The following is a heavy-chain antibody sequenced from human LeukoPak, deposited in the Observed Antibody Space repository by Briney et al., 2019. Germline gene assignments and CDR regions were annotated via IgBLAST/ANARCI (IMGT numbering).Heavy chain of an antibody. D-gene: IGHD4-17*01. CDR2: ITGTGGR. CDR1: GFTFSSYT. V-gene: IGHV3-23*01. J-gene: IGHJ5*02. Sequence: GGSLRLSCAASGFTFSSYTMSWVRQAPGKGLEWVSIITGTGGRYYGDSVKGRFILSRDNSKNTVYIQMSSLRAEDTAVYYCAKDLGDYGDNWFDPWGQGTLVTVSS. CDR3: AKDLGDYGDNWFDP.